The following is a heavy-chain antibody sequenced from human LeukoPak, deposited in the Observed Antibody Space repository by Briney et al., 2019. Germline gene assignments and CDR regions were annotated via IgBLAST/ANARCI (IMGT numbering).Heavy chain of an antibody. CDR1: GFTFSSYA. CDR2: IGGSGSST. D-gene: IGHD3-22*01. J-gene: IGHJ4*02. CDR3: AKDLDVGSSSGYPDRDY. V-gene: IGHV3-23*01. Sequence: GGSLRLSCAASGFTFSSYAMSWVRQAPGKGLEWVSAIGGSGSSTYYADSVKGRFAISRDNSKNTLYLQMNSLRAEDTAVYYCAKDLDVGSSSGYPDRDYWGQGTLVTVSS.